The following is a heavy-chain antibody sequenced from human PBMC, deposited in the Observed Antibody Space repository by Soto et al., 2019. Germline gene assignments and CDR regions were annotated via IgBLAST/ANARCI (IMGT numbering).Heavy chain of an antibody. Sequence: GGSLRLSCAASGFTFSRHGMHWVRQAPGKGLEWVAVISYDGSNKYYADSVKGRFTISRDNSKNTLYLQMNSLRAKDTAVYYCAKDRSGSYVSPYFFDYWGQGTLVTVSS. V-gene: IGHV3-30*18. D-gene: IGHD1-26*01. J-gene: IGHJ4*02. CDR3: AKDRSGSYVSPYFFDY. CDR2: ISYDGSNK. CDR1: GFTFSRHG.